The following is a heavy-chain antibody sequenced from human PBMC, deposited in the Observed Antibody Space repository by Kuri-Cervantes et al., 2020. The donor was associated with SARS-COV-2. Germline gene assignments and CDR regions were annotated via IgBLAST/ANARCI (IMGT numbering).Heavy chain of an antibody. Sequence: ASVKVSCKASGYTFTGYYMHWVRQAPGQGLEWMGWINPNSGGTNYAQEFQGRVTMTRDTSISTAYMELSRLRSEDTAVYYCARGGDCSSTSCYISRLFDYWGQGTLVTVSS. CDR2: INPNSGGT. CDR3: ARGGDCSSTSCYISRLFDY. D-gene: IGHD2-2*02. V-gene: IGHV1-2*02. CDR1: GYTFTGYY. J-gene: IGHJ4*02.